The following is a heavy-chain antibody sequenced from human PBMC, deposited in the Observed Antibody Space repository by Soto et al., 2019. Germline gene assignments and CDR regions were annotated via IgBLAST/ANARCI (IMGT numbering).Heavy chain of an antibody. J-gene: IGHJ4*02. V-gene: IGHV1-69*06. Sequence: SVKVSCKASVGTFSSYAITWVRQAPGQGLEWMGGIIPIFGTANYAQKFQGRVTITADKSTSTAYMELSSLRSEDTAVYYCARAPGGGNQASYFDSWGQGTLVTVSS. D-gene: IGHD2-15*01. CDR1: VGTFSSYA. CDR3: ARAPGGGNQASYFDS. CDR2: IIPIFGTA.